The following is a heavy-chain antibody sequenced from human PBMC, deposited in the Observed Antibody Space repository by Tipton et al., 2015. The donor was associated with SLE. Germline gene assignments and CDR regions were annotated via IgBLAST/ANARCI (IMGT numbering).Heavy chain of an antibody. CDR3: AKGPIMHTYDRSGYEFYD. Sequence: LRLSCTVSGASVTSFYWNWIRQTPGKGLEWIGYIYDTVLTTYSASFKSRVTMSVDVSKNQFSLTLTSVTAADTGIYYCAKGPIMHTYDRSGYEFYDWGQGTLVTVSS. D-gene: IGHD3-22*01. CDR1: GASVTSFY. V-gene: IGHV4-4*08. J-gene: IGHJ4*02. CDR2: IYDTVLT.